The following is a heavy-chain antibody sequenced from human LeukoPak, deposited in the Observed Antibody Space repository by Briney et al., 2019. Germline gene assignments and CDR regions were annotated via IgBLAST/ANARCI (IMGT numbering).Heavy chain of an antibody. J-gene: IGHJ5*02. V-gene: IGHV3-30*18. CDR1: GFTFSSYG. CDR2: ISYDGSNK. Sequence: GGSLRLSCAASGFTFSSYGMHWVRQAPGKGLEWVAVISYDGSNKYYADSVKGRFTISRDNSKNTLYLQMNSLRAEDTAVYYCAKGKSTVSAGWFDPWGQGTLVTVSS. D-gene: IGHD4-11*01. CDR3: AKGKSTVSAGWFDP.